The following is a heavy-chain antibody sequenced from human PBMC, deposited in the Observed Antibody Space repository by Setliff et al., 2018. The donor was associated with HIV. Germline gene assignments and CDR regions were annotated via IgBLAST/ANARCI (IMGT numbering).Heavy chain of an antibody. Sequence: SVKVSCKASGGTFSSYVINWVRQAPGQGLDWMGRIIPILGVANYAQKLQGRVTMTTDTSTSTAYMELRSLRSDDTAVYYCARYYDTLTGYHAFDIWGQGTMVTVSS. CDR1: GGTFSSYV. J-gene: IGHJ3*02. D-gene: IGHD3-9*01. CDR2: IIPILGVA. V-gene: IGHV1-69*04. CDR3: ARYYDTLTGYHAFDI.